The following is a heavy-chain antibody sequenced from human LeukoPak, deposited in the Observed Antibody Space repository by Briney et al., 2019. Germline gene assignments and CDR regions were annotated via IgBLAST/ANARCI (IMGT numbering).Heavy chain of an antibody. CDR3: ARGEGLDSYGVDY. V-gene: IGHV3-7*01. CDR2: IKQDGSEK. D-gene: IGHD5-18*01. Sequence: GGSLRLSCAASGFTFRSYWMSWVRQAPGKGLEWVANIKQDGSEKYYVDSVKGRFTISSDNAKNSLYLHMNSLRAEDTAVYYCARGEGLDSYGVDYWGQGTLVTVSS. J-gene: IGHJ4*02. CDR1: GFTFRSYW.